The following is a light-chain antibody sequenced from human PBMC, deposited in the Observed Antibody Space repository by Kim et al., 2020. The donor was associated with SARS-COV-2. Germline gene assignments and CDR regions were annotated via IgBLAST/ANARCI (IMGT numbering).Light chain of an antibody. CDR1: NIGSKR. Sequence: APVKTTGITCGGNNIGSKRVHWYQQKPGQAPVLVMYYDSDRPSGIPERYAGSDSGNTATLTISRVEAGDGVEYYCQVWDGSSDHVVFGGGTKLTVL. V-gene: IGLV3-21*04. CDR3: QVWDGSSDHVV. J-gene: IGLJ2*01. CDR2: YDS.